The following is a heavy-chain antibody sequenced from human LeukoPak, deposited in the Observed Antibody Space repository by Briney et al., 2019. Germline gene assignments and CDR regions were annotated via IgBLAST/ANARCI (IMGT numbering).Heavy chain of an antibody. J-gene: IGHJ2*01. CDR2: INHSGST. CDR1: GGSFSGYY. D-gene: IGHD6-19*01. Sequence: PSETLSLTCTVSGGSFSGYYWSWIRQPPGKGLEWIGEINHSGSTNYNPSLKSRVTISVDTSKNQFSLKLSSVTAADTAVYYCARGGRGSSGWYAVWYFDLWGRGTLVTVSS. CDR3: ARGGRGSSGWYAVWYFDL. V-gene: IGHV4-34*01.